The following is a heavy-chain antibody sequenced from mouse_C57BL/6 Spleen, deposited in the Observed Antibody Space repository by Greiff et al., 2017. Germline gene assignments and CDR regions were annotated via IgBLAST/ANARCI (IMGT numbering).Heavy chain of an antibody. J-gene: IGHJ3*01. Sequence: EVQVVESGPELVKPGASVKMSCKASGYTFTDYNMHWVKQSHGKSLEWIGYINPNNGGTSYNQKFKGKATLTVNKSSSTAYMELRSLTSEDSAVYYCARKGPYYCGSSYEGFAYWGQGTLVTVSA. D-gene: IGHD1-1*01. CDR1: GYTFTDYN. V-gene: IGHV1-22*01. CDR2: INPNNGGT. CDR3: ARKGPYYCGSSYEGFAY.